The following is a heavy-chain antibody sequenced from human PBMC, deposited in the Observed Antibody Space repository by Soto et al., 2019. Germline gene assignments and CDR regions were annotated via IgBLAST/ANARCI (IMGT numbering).Heavy chain of an antibody. Sequence: QVQLVQSGAEVKKPGSSVKVSCKASGGTFSSYTISWVRQAPGQGLKWMGRIIPLLGIANYAQKFQGSVTITADKSTSTAYMELSSLRSEDTAVYYCARGEKTGPHDYWGQGTLVTVSS. J-gene: IGHJ4*02. CDR2: IIPLLGIA. CDR3: ARGEKTGPHDY. V-gene: IGHV1-69*02. D-gene: IGHD3-9*01. CDR1: GGTFSSYT.